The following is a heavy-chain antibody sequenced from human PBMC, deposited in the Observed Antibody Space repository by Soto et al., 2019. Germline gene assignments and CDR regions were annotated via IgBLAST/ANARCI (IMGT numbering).Heavy chain of an antibody. CDR2: IIPILGIA. CDR1: GYTFTSYA. D-gene: IGHD1-1*01. V-gene: IGHV1-69*04. J-gene: IGHJ4*02. Sequence: SVKVSCKASGYTFTSYAMHWVRQAPGQGLEWMGRIIPILGIANYAQKFQGRVTITADKSTSTAYMELSSLRSEDTAVYYCARDKTGTTNIFDYWGQGTLVTVSS. CDR3: ARDKTGTTNIFDY.